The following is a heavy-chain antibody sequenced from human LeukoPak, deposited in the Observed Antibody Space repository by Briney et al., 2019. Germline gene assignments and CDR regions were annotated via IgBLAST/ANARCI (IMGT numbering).Heavy chain of an antibody. Sequence: GASVKVSCKASGYTFTSYDINWVRQATGQGLEWMGWMNPNSGNTGYAQKFQGRVNMTRNTSISTAYMELSSLRSEDTDVYCCARFSSDLMITFGGVIRAFDIWGQGTMVTVSS. CDR3: ARFSSDLMITFGGVIRAFDI. V-gene: IGHV1-8*01. J-gene: IGHJ3*02. CDR2: MNPNSGNT. D-gene: IGHD3-16*02. CDR1: GYTFTSYD.